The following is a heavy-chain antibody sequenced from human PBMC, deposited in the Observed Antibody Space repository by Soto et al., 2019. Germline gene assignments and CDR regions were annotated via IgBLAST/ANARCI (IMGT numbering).Heavy chain of an antibody. J-gene: IGHJ3*02. D-gene: IGHD3-22*01. V-gene: IGHV3-30-3*01. CDR1: GFTFSSYA. CDR2: ISYDGSNK. CDR3: ARPLLRDAFDI. Sequence: QVQLVESGGGVVQPGRSLRLSCAASGFTFSSYAMHWVRQAPGKGLEWVAVISYDGSNKYYADSVKGGFTISRDNSKNTLYLQMNSLRAEDTAVYYCARPLLRDAFDIWGQGTMVTVSS.